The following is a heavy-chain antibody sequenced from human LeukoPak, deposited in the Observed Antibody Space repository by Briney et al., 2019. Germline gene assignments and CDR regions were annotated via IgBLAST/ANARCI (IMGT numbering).Heavy chain of an antibody. D-gene: IGHD4-11*01. CDR2: IYHSGST. V-gene: IGHV4-30-2*01. CDR3: ARGIDYSNSD. J-gene: IGHJ4*02. Sequence: SETLSLTCAVSGGSISSGGYSWSWIRQPPGKGLEWIGYIYHSGSTYYNPSLKSRVTISVDRSKNQFSLKLSSVTAADTAVYYCARGIDYSNSDWGQGTLVTVSS. CDR1: GGSISSGGYS.